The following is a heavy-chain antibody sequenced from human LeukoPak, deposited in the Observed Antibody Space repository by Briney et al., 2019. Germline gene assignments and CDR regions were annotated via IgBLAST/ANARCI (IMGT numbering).Heavy chain of an antibody. CDR3: AKGLAYYDSSADDAFDI. Sequence: GGSLRLSCAASGFTFSSYGMSWVRQAPGKGLEWVSAISGSGGSTYYADSVKGRFTISRDNSKNTLYLQMNSLRAEDTAVYYCAKGLAYYDSSADDAFDIWGQGTMVTVSS. V-gene: IGHV3-23*01. D-gene: IGHD3-22*01. CDR1: GFTFSSYG. J-gene: IGHJ3*02. CDR2: ISGSGGST.